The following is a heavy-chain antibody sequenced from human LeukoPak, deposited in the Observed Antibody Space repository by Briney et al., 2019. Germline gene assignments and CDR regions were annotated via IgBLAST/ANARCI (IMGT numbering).Heavy chain of an antibody. D-gene: IGHD5-24*01. Sequence: PGGSLRLSCAASGFTFSSYNMNWVRQAPGKGLEWVSAIRASGDNTYYADSVKGRFAISRDNSKNTLYLEMSSLRVEDTAVYYCTRRGADGWGFFDYWGQGILVAVSS. CDR3: TRRGADGWGFFDY. CDR2: IRASGDNT. J-gene: IGHJ4*02. V-gene: IGHV3-23*01. CDR1: GFTFSSYN.